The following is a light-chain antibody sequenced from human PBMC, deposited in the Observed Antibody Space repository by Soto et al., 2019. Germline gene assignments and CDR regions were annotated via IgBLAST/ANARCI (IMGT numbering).Light chain of an antibody. CDR3: SSYSSSSTLCV. Sequence: QSVLTQPASVSGSPGQSITISCTGTSSDVGGYNYVSWYQHHPGKAPKLIIYEVSNRPSGVSNRFSGSKSGNTASLTISGLQAEDEADYYCSSYSSSSTLCVFGTGTQLTVL. CDR1: SSDVGGYNY. J-gene: IGLJ7*01. CDR2: EVS. V-gene: IGLV2-14*01.